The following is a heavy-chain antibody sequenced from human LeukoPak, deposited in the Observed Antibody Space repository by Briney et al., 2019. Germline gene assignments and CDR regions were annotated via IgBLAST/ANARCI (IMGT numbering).Heavy chain of an antibody. V-gene: IGHV4-4*02. CDR1: GGSISSSNW. Sequence: SETLSLTCAVSGGSISSSNWWSWVRQPPGKGLEWIGEIYHSGSTNYNPSLKSRVTISVDTSKNQFSVKLSSVTAADTAVYYCARVALGYSSGWGIDYWGQGTLVTVSS. D-gene: IGHD6-19*01. CDR2: IYHSGST. CDR3: ARVALGYSSGWGIDY. J-gene: IGHJ4*02.